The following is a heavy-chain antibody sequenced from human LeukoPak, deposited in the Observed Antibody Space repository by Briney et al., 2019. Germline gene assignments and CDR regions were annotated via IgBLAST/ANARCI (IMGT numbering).Heavy chain of an antibody. CDR3: ASSGRFWSGSVFDY. Sequence: SWVRQAPGKGLEWIGYIYYSGSTYYNPSLKSRVTISVDTSKNQFSLKLSSVTAADTAVYYCASSGRFWSGSVFDYWGQGTLVTVSS. J-gene: IGHJ4*02. CDR2: IYYSGST. D-gene: IGHD3-3*01. V-gene: IGHV4-31*02.